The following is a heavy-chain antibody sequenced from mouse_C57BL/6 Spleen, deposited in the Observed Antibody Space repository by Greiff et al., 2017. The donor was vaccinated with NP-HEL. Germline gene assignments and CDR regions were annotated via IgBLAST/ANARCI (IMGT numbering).Heavy chain of an antibody. J-gene: IGHJ3*01. V-gene: IGHV5-4*01. D-gene: IGHD4-1*01. CDR3: ARELGRGAWFAY. Sequence: EVHLVESGGGLVKPGGSLKLSCAASGFTFSSYAMSWVRQTPEKRLEWVATISAGGGYTYYPDNVKGRFTISRDNAKNNLYLQMRHLKSEDTAMYYCARELGRGAWFAYWGQGTLVTVSA. CDR1: GFTFSSYA. CDR2: ISAGGGYT.